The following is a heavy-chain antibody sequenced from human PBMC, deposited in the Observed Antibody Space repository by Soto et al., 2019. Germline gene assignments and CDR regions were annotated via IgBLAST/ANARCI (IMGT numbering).Heavy chain of an antibody. CDR1: GYTFTSYG. CDR2: ISAYNGNT. CDR3: ARYVPHYYSNYPYYIYV. V-gene: IGHV1-18*01. Sequence: ASVKVSCKASGYTFTSYGISWVRQAPGQGLEWMGWISAYNGNTNYAQKLQGRVTMTTDTSTSTAYMELRSLRSDDTAVYYCARYVPHYYSNYPYYIYVWAKRTTVTVSS. D-gene: IGHD4-4*01. J-gene: IGHJ6*03.